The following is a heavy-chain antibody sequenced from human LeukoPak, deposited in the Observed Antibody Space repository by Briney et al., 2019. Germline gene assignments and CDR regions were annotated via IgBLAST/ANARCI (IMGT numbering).Heavy chain of an antibody. Sequence: ASVKVSCKASGYTFTGYYMHWVRQAPGQGLEWMGRINPNSGGTNYAQKFQGRVTMTRDTSISTAYMELSRLRSDDTAAYYCARDFPTSIAAAGTDYWGQGTLVTVSS. CDR3: ARDFPTSIAAAGTDY. J-gene: IGHJ4*02. V-gene: IGHV1-2*06. D-gene: IGHD6-13*01. CDR2: INPNSGGT. CDR1: GYTFTGYY.